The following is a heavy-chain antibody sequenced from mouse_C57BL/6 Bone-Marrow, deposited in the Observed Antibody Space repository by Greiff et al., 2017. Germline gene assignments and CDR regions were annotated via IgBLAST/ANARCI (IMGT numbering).Heavy chain of an antibody. CDR1: GFNIKDDY. D-gene: IGHD1-1*01. CDR2: IDPENGDT. Sequence: EVQLQQSGAELVRPGASVKLSCTASGFNIKDDYMHWVKQRPEQGLEWIGWIDPENGDTEYASKFQGKATITADTSSNTAYLQLSSLTSEDTAVDYYATNYGGDYWGQGTTLTVSS. J-gene: IGHJ2*01. CDR3: ATNYGGDY. V-gene: IGHV14-4*01.